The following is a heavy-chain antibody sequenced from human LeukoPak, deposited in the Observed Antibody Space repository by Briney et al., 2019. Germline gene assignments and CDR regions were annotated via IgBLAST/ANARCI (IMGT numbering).Heavy chain of an antibody. CDR3: ARRHAGNFQH. CDR1: GGSISSSSYY. J-gene: IGHJ1*01. CDR2: IYYSGST. V-gene: IGHV4-39*01. D-gene: IGHD3-10*01. Sequence: SETLSLTCTVSGGSISSSSYYWGWIRQPPGKGLEWIGSIYYSGSTYYNPSLKSRVTISVDTSKNQFSLKLSSVTAADTAVYYCARRHAGNFQHWGQGTLVTVSS.